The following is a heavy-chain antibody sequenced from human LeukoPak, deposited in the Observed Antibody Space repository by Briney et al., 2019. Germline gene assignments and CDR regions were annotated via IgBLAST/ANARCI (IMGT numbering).Heavy chain of an antibody. CDR3: ARGSIAVAGTDY. CDR1: GYTFTSYD. J-gene: IGHJ4*02. D-gene: IGHD6-19*01. CDR2: MNPNSGNT. V-gene: IGHV1-8*01. Sequence: ASVKVSCKASGYTFTSYDINWVRQAPGQGLEWMGWMNPNSGNTGYAQKFQGRVTMTRNTSTSTAYMELSSLRSEDTAVYYCARGSIAVAGTDYWGQGTLVTVSS.